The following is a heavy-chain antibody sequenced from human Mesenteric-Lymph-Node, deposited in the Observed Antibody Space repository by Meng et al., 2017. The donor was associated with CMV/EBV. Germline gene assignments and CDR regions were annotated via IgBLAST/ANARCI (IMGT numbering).Heavy chain of an antibody. CDR2: IKQDGSEK. D-gene: IGHD3-10*01. Sequence: GESLKISCAASGFTFRSYWMSWVRQAPGKGLEWVANIKQDGSEKYYVDSVKGRFTISRDNAKNSLYLQMNSLRGEDTAVYYCARDRAMDDYWGQGTLVTVSS. CDR1: GFTFRSYW. CDR3: ARDRAMDDY. V-gene: IGHV3-7*01. J-gene: IGHJ4*02.